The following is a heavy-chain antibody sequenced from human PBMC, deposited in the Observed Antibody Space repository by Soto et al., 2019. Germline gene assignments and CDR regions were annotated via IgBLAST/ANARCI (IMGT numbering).Heavy chain of an antibody. CDR2: ISGGGEYV. Sequence: EMKLVESGGGLVKPGGSLRLSCAASGFTFSNYGMNWARQSPGKGLEWVSSISGGGEYVGYADSLKGRLTISRDNAKKSLYLQLNSLTADDTAVYYRATEGAAGAGMGVWGQGTTVTVSS. CDR3: ATEGAAGAGMGV. J-gene: IGHJ6*02. D-gene: IGHD6-13*01. V-gene: IGHV3-21*02. CDR1: GFTFSNYG.